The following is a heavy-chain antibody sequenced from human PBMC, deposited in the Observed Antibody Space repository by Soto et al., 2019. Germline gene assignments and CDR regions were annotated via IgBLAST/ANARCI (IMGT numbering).Heavy chain of an antibody. CDR3: ARDPDDYGDYGRFDP. CDR1: GGTFSSYT. J-gene: IGHJ5*02. CDR2: IIPILGIA. D-gene: IGHD4-17*01. V-gene: IGHV1-69*08. Sequence: QVQLVQSGAEVKKPGSSVKVSCKASGGTFSSYTISWVRQAPGQGLEWMGRIIPILGIANYAQKFQGRVTITADESTSTAYMELSSLRSEDTAVYYCARDPDDYGDYGRFDPWGQGTLVTVSS.